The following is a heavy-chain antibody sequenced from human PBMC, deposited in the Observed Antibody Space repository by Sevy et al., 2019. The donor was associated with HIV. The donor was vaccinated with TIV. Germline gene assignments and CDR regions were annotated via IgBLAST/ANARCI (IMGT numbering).Heavy chain of an antibody. D-gene: IGHD4-4*01. J-gene: IGHJ6*03. CDR1: GYSFTSYG. Sequence: ASVKVSCKASGYSFTSYGVSWVRQAPGQGLEWMGWISTYNGKTNEAQNFQGRVSMTTHTSTSTAYMELRSLRYDDTAVYYGVGASRIYDYSKGRFNYMDDWGTGTTVTVSS. CDR2: ISTYNGKT. V-gene: IGHV1-18*01. CDR3: VGASRIYDYSKGRFNYMDD.